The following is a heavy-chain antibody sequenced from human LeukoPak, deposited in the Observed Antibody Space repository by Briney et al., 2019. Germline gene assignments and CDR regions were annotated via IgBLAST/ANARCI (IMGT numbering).Heavy chain of an antibody. Sequence: GASVKVSCKASGCTFNGYYIHWVRQAPGQGLEWMGWINPNSGGTNYAQKFQGRVTMTRDTSISTAYMELSRLRSDDTAVFYCATSSGWRSNIDYWGQGTLVTVSS. J-gene: IGHJ4*02. CDR3: ATSSGWRSNIDY. CDR2: INPNSGGT. CDR1: GCTFNGYY. D-gene: IGHD6-19*01. V-gene: IGHV1-2*02.